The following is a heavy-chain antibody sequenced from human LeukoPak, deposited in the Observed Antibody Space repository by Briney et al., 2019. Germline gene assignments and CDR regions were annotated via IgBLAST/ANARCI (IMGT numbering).Heavy chain of an antibody. D-gene: IGHD3-9*01. V-gene: IGHV3-30-3*01. CDR3: ARDGALYYDILTGYYFDY. CDR1: GFTFSSYA. CDR2: ISYDGSNK. Sequence: GGSLRLSCAASGFTFSSYAMHWVRQAPGKGLEWVAVISYDGSNKYYADSVKGRFTISRDNSKNTLYLQMNSLRAEDTAVYYCARDGALYYDILTGYYFDYWGQGTLVTVSS. J-gene: IGHJ4*02.